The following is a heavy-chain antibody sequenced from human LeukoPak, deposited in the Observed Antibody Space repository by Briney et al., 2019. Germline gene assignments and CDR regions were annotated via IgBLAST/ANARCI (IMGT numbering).Heavy chain of an antibody. CDR1: VFTFTSSA. CDR2: IVVGSGNT. D-gene: IGHD6-19*01. CDR3: AADQVSGWYV. Sequence: SVTVSCKASVFTFTSSAMQWVRQARGQRLEWIGWIVVGSGNTNYAQKFKERVTIKREKSRRTAYMELSSLRSEDTAVYYCAADQVSGWYVWGQGTLVTVSS. J-gene: IGHJ4*02. V-gene: IGHV1-58*02.